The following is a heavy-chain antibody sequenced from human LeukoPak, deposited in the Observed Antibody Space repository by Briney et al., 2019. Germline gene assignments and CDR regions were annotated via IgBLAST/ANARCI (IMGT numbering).Heavy chain of an antibody. D-gene: IGHD3-16*02. J-gene: IGHJ4*02. Sequence: GGSLRLSCAASGFTFSSYAMSRVRQAPGKGLEWVSLISWDGGSTYYADSVKGRFTISRDNSKNSLYLQMNSLRTEDTALYYCVRGSYRYLFDYWGQGTLVTVSS. CDR2: ISWDGGST. CDR3: VRGSYRYLFDY. V-gene: IGHV3-43*02. CDR1: GFTFSSYA.